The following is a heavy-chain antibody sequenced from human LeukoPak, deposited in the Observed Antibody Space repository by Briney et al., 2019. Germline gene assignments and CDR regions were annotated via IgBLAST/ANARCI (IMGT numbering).Heavy chain of an antibody. V-gene: IGHV3-30*04. CDR3: ARAKYYDSRGYSVREAYDI. D-gene: IGHD3-22*01. J-gene: IGHJ3*02. CDR1: GFTFSSYT. CDR2: ISHDGNIK. Sequence: GGSLRLSCTASGFTFSSYTMHWVRRAPGKGLEWVAVISHDGNIKYHADSMKDRFTISRDNSRNTLYLQMNNLSPEDTAVYSCARAKYYDSRGYSVREAYDIWGQGTMVTVSS.